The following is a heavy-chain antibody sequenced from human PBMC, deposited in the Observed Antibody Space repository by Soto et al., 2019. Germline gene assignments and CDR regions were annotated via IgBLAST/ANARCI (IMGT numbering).Heavy chain of an antibody. CDR2: ISAYNGNT. D-gene: IGHD5-18*01. CDR1: GGTFSSYA. V-gene: IGHV1-18*01. Sequence: ASVKVSCKASGGTFSSYAISWVRPAPGQGLEWMGGISAYNGNTNYAQKFQGRVTMTTDTSTSTAYMELRSLRSDDTAVYYCARGGYSYSYPLDYWGQGTLVTVSS. CDR3: ARGGYSYSYPLDY. J-gene: IGHJ4*02.